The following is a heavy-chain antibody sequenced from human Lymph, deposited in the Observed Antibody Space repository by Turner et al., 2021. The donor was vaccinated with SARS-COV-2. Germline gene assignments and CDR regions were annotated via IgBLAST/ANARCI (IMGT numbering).Heavy chain of an antibody. V-gene: IGHV3-33*01. D-gene: IGHD5-12*01. CDR2: SWYDGSNK. J-gene: IGHJ6*02. CDR3: ARFNGYNCYDLSYYYVIDF. Sequence: QVQLVESGGGVVQPGGSLRLSCAASGFTFSSHSMHWVRQAPGKGLDLLAISWYDGSNKYYADSVRVRFTSSIDNSNNTLYLQINSLRAEDSSVYYCARFNGYNCYDLSYYYVIDFWGQGTTFTVSS. CDR1: GFTFSSHS.